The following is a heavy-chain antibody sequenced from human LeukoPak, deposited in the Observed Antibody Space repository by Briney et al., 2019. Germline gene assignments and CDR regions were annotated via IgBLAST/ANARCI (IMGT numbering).Heavy chain of an antibody. CDR3: ARLDTATVFDY. D-gene: IGHD5-18*01. CDR2: INHSGST. J-gene: IGHJ4*02. Sequence: SETLSLTCAVYGGSFSGYYWSWIRQPPGKGLEWIGEINHSGSTNYNPSLKSRVTISVDTSKNQFSLKLSSVTAADTAVYYCARLDTATVFDYWGQGTLVTVSS. V-gene: IGHV4-34*01. CDR1: GGSFSGYY.